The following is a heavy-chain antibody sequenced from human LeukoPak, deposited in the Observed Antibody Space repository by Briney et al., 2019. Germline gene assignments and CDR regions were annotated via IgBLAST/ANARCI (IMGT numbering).Heavy chain of an antibody. Sequence: PSETLSLTCTVSGGSISSGSYYWSWIRQPAGKGLEWIGRIYTSGSTNYNPSLKSRVTISVDTSKNQFSLKLSSVTAADTAVYYCAVGPLYDYWGQGTLVTVSS. V-gene: IGHV4-61*02. CDR1: GGSISSGSYY. J-gene: IGHJ4*02. CDR3: AVGPLYDY. CDR2: IYTSGST. D-gene: IGHD1-26*01.